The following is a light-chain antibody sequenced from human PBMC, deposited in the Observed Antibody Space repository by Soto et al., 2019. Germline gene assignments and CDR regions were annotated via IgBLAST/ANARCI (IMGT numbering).Light chain of an antibody. CDR1: QSLVHSDGNTY. CDR3: MQGTHWPRT. Sequence: DVVMTQSPLSLPVTLGQPASISCRSSQSLVHSDGNTYLNWFHQRPGQSPRRLIYKVSNRDSGVPDRFSGSGSDTDFTLKISGVEAEDVGVYYCMQGTHWPRTLGQGTKVDIK. CDR2: KVS. V-gene: IGKV2-30*02. J-gene: IGKJ1*01.